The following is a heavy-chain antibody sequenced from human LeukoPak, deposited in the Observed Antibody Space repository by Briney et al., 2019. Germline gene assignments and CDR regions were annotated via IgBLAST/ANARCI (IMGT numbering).Heavy chain of an antibody. CDR1: GYTFTSYG. D-gene: IGHD3-9*01. CDR2: ISAYNGNT. V-gene: IGHV1-18*01. CDR3: ARESYYDILTGYYLNWFDP. J-gene: IGHJ5*02. Sequence: ASVKVSCKASGYTFTSYGISWVRQAPGQGLEWLGWISAYNGNTNYAQKLQGRVTMTTDTSTSTAYMELRSLRSDDTAVYYCARESYYDILTGYYLNWFDPWGQGTLVTVSS.